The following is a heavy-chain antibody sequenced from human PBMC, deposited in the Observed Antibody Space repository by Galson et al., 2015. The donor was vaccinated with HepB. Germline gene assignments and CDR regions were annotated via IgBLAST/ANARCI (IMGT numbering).Heavy chain of an antibody. CDR3: ARYQGDWGAFDI. Sequence: SLRLSCAASRFTFSGYGMHWVRQAPGKGLEWVAVIWYDGSKQYYADSVKGRFTISRDNSGNTLYMQMNSLGVEDTAVYYCARYQGDWGAFDIWGQGTMVTVSS. D-gene: IGHD7-27*01. CDR1: RFTFSGYG. V-gene: IGHV3-33*01. CDR2: IWYDGSKQ. J-gene: IGHJ3*02.